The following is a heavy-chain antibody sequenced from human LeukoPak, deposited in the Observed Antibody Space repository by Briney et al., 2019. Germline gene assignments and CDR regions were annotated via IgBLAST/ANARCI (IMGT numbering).Heavy chain of an antibody. CDR2: IYYSGST. CDR3: AREGHTRYCSSTSCPPDAFDI. CDR1: GGSISSGDYY. J-gene: IGHJ3*02. D-gene: IGHD2-2*01. V-gene: IGHV4-30-4*08. Sequence: SETLSLTCTVSGGSISSGDYYWSWIRQPPGKGPEWIGYIYYSGSTYYNPSLKSRVTISVDTSKNQFSLKLSSVTAADTAVYYCAREGHTRYCSSTSCPPDAFDIWGQGTMVTVSS.